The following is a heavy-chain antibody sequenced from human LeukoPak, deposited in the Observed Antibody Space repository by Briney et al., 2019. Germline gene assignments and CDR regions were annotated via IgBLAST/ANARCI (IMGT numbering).Heavy chain of an antibody. J-gene: IGHJ4*02. CDR1: GYTFTGYY. V-gene: IGHV1-2*02. D-gene: IGHD6-25*01. Sequence: GASVKASCKASGYTFTGYYMHWVRQAPGHGRGWMGGINPNSGGTNYAQKFQERVTLTRDTSISTAYMELSRLRSDDTAVYYCAREMSQVSRFQQTAGYSGQRALVTVSS. CDR3: AREMSQVSRFQQTAGY. CDR2: INPNSGGT.